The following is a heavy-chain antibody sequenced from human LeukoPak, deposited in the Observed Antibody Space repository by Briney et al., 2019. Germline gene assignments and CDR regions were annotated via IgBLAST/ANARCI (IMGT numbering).Heavy chain of an antibody. Sequence: PSETLSLTCTVSGGSISSSSYYWGWIRQPPGKGLEWIGSIYYSGSTYYNPSLKSRVTISVDTSKNQFSLKLSSVTAADTAVYYCARDPFGGDVSLPDYWGQGSLVTVSS. CDR3: ARDPFGGDVSLPDY. CDR1: GGSISSSSYY. J-gene: IGHJ4*02. D-gene: IGHD2-21*01. CDR2: IYYSGST. V-gene: IGHV4-39*02.